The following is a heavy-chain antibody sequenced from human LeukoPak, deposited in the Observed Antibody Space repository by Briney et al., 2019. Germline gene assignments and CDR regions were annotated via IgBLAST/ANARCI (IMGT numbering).Heavy chain of an antibody. D-gene: IGHD3-3*01. Sequence: GSLRLSCAASGFTFSSYAMSWVRQAPGKGLEWVSAISGSGGSTYYADSVKGRFTISRDNSKNTLYLQMNSLRAEDTAVYYCAKSGYDFWSGYYSTIDYWGQGTLVTVSS. V-gene: IGHV3-23*01. CDR2: ISGSGGST. CDR1: GFTFSSYA. CDR3: AKSGYDFWSGYYSTIDY. J-gene: IGHJ4*02.